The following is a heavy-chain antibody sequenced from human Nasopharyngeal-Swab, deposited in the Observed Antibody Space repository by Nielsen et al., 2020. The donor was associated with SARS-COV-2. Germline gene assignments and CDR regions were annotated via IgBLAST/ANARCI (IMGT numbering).Heavy chain of an antibody. Sequence: WIRQPPGKGLEWIGEIYHSGSTNYNPSLKSRVTISVDKSKNQFSLKLSSVTAADTAVYYCAGASTIFGVVINGWFDSWGQGTLVTVSS. J-gene: IGHJ5*01. CDR3: AGASTIFGVVINGWFDS. CDR2: IYHSGST. V-gene: IGHV4-4*02. D-gene: IGHD3-3*01.